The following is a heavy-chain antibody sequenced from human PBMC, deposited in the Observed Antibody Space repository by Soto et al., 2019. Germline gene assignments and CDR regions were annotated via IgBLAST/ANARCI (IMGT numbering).Heavy chain of an antibody. CDR3: ARGGPIAVAGTWWFDP. J-gene: IGHJ5*02. Sequence: QVQLVQSGAEVKKPGASVKVSCKASGYTFTSYDINWVRQATGQGLEWMGWMNPNSGNTGYAQKFQGRVTMTMNTSISTAYMELSSLRSEDTAVYYCARGGPIAVAGTWWFDPWGQGTLVTVSS. CDR2: MNPNSGNT. CDR1: GYTFTSYD. D-gene: IGHD6-19*01. V-gene: IGHV1-8*01.